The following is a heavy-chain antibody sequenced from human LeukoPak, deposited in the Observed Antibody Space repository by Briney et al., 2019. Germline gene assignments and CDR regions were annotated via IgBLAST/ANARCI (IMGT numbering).Heavy chain of an antibody. D-gene: IGHD4-11*01. CDR1: GYTFTSYG. J-gene: IGHJ4*02. CDR3: ARELTTRLFMTTVKVGGGAFDY. CDR2: ISAYNGNT. Sequence: ASVKVSCKASGYTFTSYGISCVRQAPGQGLEWMGWISAYNGNTNYAQKLQGRVTMTTDTSTSTAYMELRSLRSDDTAVYYCARELTTRLFMTTVKVGGGAFDYWGQGTLVTVSS. V-gene: IGHV1-18*01.